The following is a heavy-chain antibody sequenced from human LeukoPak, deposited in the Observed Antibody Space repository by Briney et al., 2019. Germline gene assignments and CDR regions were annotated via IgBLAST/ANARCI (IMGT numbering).Heavy chain of an antibody. CDR2: INPSGDVR. CDR3: ARDFSGEWEQLTGWWFDP. J-gene: IGHJ5*02. D-gene: IGHD1-26*01. Sequence: SVKVSCKASGYTFTSYGISWVRQAPGQGLEWMGIINPSGDVRLYARKFQGRVTVTRDMSTRTVYMELSDLRPEDTAVYYCARDFSGEWEQLTGWWFDPWGQGTLVIVSS. CDR1: GYTFTSYG. V-gene: IGHV1-46*01.